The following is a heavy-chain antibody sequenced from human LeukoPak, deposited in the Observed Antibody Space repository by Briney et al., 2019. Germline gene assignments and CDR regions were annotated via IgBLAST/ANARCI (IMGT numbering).Heavy chain of an antibody. D-gene: IGHD5-12*01. V-gene: IGHV3-66*01. CDR1: GFSFSTAD. Sequence: GGSLRLSCAASGFSFSTADMAWVRQAPGKGLEWVSVMYSGGSTYYADSVKGRFTLSRDNSKNTLYLQMNSLRAEDTAVYYCARELNIVTTTQYYFDYWGQGTLVTVSS. CDR3: ARELNIVTTTQYYFDY. CDR2: MYSGGST. J-gene: IGHJ4*02.